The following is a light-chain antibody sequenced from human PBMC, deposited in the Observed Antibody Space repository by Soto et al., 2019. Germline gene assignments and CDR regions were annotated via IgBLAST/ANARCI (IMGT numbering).Light chain of an antibody. CDR2: GAS. Sequence: IVLTPSPGTLSLSPLEIATFSFTASQSVSRSYVAWYQQKPGQAPRLLIYGASSRATDIPDRFSGSGSGTDFTLTISRLEPDDFAVYYCQQYGASPQTFGQGTKVDIK. CDR3: QQYGASPQT. CDR1: QSVSRSY. J-gene: IGKJ1*01. V-gene: IGKV3-20*01.